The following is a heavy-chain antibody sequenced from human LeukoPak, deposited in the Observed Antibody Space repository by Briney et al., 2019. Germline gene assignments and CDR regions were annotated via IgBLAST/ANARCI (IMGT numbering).Heavy chain of an antibody. J-gene: IGHJ4*02. D-gene: IGHD6-19*01. CDR3: AKGLSVAVAGYFDY. CDR1: GFTFSNYW. V-gene: IGHV3-74*01. Sequence: SGGSLRLSCAASGFTFSNYWMHWVRQAPGKGLVWVSRIHSDGSSTTSADSVKGRFTISRDNAENTLYLQMNSLRAEDTAVYYCAKGLSVAVAGYFDYWGQGTLVTVSS. CDR2: IHSDGSST.